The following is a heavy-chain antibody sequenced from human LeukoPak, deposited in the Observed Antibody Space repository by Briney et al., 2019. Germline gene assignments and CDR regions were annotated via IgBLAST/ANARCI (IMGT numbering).Heavy chain of an antibody. CDR1: GGSFSGYY. D-gene: IGHD5-12*01. V-gene: IGHV4-34*01. CDR2: INHSGST. CDR3: ARGKWLRPLYYYYGMDV. J-gene: IGHJ6*02. Sequence: SEILSLTCAVYGGSFSGYYWSWIRQPPGKGLEWIGEINHSGSTNYNPSLKSRVTISVDTSKNQFSLKLSSVTAADTAVYYCARGKWLRPLYYYYGMDVWGQGTTVTVSS.